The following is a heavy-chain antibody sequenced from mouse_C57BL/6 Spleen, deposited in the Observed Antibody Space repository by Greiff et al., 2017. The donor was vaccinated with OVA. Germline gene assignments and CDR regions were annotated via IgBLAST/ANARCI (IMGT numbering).Heavy chain of an antibody. CDR3: ARWGVVARYFDV. J-gene: IGHJ1*03. Sequence: VQLQQSGPELVKPGASVKISCKASGYAFSRSWMNWVKQRPGKGLEWIGRIYPGDGDTNYNGKFKGKATLTADKSSSTAYMQLSSLTSEDSAVYFCARWGVVARYFDVWGTGTTVTVSS. D-gene: IGHD1-1*01. CDR1: GYAFSRSW. CDR2: IYPGDGDT. V-gene: IGHV1-82*01.